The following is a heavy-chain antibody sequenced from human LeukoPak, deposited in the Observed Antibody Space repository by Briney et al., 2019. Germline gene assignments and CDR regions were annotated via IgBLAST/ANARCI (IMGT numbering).Heavy chain of an antibody. V-gene: IGHV3-30*03. CDR3: RAATKYRDYYYDY. CDR1: RFTFNTFG. J-gene: IGHJ4*02. D-gene: IGHD3-22*01. Sequence: PGRSLRLSCAASRFTFNTFGMHWVRQAPGKGLEWVAVISSDGSNKYYADSVKGRFTISRDNSEDTLYLQMSSLTIEDTAVYYCRAATKYRDYYYDYWGQGTLVTVSS. CDR2: ISSDGSNK.